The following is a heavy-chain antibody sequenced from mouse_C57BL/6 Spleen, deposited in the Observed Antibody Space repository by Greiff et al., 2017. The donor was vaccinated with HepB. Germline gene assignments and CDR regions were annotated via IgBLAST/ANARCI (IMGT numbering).Heavy chain of an antibody. CDR2: INPSTGGT. J-gene: IGHJ2*01. CDR3: ARRELPYYFDY. Sequence: EVKLQQSGPELVKPGASVKISCKAPGYSFTGYYMNWVKQSPEKSLEWIGEINPSTGGTTYNQKFKAKATLTVDKSSSTAYMQLKSLTSEDSAVYYCARRELPYYFDYWGQGTTLTVSS. D-gene: IGHD1-1*01. V-gene: IGHV1-42*01. CDR1: GYSFTGYY.